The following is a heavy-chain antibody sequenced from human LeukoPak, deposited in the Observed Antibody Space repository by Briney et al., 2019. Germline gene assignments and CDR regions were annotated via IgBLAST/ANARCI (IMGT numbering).Heavy chain of an antibody. V-gene: IGHV3-48*03. J-gene: IGHJ6*04. CDR2: ISSSGSTI. CDR3: AELGITMIGGV. Sequence: GGSLRLSCAASGFTFSNYAMHWVRHAPGKGLEWVSYISSSGSTIYYADSVKGRFTISRDNAKNSLYLQMNSLRAEDTAVYYCAELGITMIGGVWGKGTTVTISS. D-gene: IGHD3-10*02. CDR1: GFTFSNYA.